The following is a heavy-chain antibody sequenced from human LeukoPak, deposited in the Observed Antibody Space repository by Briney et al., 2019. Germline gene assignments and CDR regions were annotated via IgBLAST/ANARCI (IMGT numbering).Heavy chain of an antibody. CDR1: GYKFNAYW. CDR2: IYPDDSDT. D-gene: IGHD2-21*01. Sequence: GESLKISCKGSGYKFNAYWIAWVRQMPGKRLEWMGIIYPDDSDTRYSPSFQGQVTISADKSISTAYLQWSSLKASDTAMYYCARRIAAGFYGMDVWGQGTTVTVSS. CDR3: ARRIAAGFYGMDV. V-gene: IGHV5-51*01. J-gene: IGHJ6*02.